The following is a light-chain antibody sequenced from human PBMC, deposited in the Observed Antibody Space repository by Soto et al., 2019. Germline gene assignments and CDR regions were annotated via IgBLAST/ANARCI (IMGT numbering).Light chain of an antibody. V-gene: IGKV1-33*01. Sequence: DIQMTQSPSSLSASVGYRVTITCQSSHDITNYLNWYQQKPGKAPRLLLYDASSLETGVPSRFSGSGSGTDFTFTISSLQPEDIATYYCQHYDHLPITFGQGTRLEIK. CDR3: QHYDHLPIT. CDR1: HDITNY. CDR2: DAS. J-gene: IGKJ5*01.